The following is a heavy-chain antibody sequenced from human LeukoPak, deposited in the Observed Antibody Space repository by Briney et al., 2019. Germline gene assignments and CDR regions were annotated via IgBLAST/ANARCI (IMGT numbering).Heavy chain of an antibody. J-gene: IGHJ3*02. CDR3: AKDRGGAYYESSADI. V-gene: IGHV3-30*18. CDR1: GFSFSNYG. CDR2: ISYDGNNK. D-gene: IGHD3-22*01. Sequence: GRSLRLSCAASGFSFSNYGIHWVRQAPGKGLEWVAVISYDGNNKYYADSVKGRFTISRDNSKNTLYLQMNSLRAEDTAVYYCAKDRGGAYYESSADIWGQGTMVTVSS.